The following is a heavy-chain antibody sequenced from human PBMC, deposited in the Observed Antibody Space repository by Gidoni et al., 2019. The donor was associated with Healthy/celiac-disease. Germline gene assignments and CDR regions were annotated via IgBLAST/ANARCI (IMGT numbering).Heavy chain of an antibody. CDR2: ISWDGGST. V-gene: IGHV3-43*01. CDR3: AKDRGGWYDSSGYYLDY. CDR1: GFTFDEYT. Sequence: EVQLVESGGVVVQPGGAMRLSCEASGFTFDEYTMHWVRQAPGKGLEWVSLISWDGGSTYYADSVKGRFTISRDNSKNSLYLQMNSLRTEDTALYYCAKDRGGWYDSSGYYLDYWGQGTLVTVSS. D-gene: IGHD3-22*01. J-gene: IGHJ4*02.